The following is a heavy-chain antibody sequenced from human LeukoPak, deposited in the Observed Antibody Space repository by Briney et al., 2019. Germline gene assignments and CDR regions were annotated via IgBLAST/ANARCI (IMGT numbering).Heavy chain of an antibody. J-gene: IGHJ6*03. CDR1: GGTFSSYA. Sequence: SVKVSCKASGGTFSSYAISWVRQAPGQGLEWMGRIIPIFGTANYAQKFQGRVTITTDESTSTAYLELSSLRSEDTAVYYCAREAHYYDSSGYYIYYYYYMDVWGKGTTVTVSS. D-gene: IGHD3-22*01. V-gene: IGHV1-69*05. CDR2: IIPIFGTA. CDR3: AREAHYYDSSGYYIYYYYYMDV.